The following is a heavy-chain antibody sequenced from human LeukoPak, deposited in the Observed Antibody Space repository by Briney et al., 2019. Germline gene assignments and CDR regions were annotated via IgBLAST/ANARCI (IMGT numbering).Heavy chain of an antibody. CDR1: GYTFTSYF. J-gene: IGHJ4*02. V-gene: IGHV1-46*01. CDR2: INPSGGST. D-gene: IGHD4-17*01. Sequence: GASVKVSCKASGYTFTSYFMHWVRQAPGQGLEWMGIINPSGGSTSHAQKFQGRVTMTRDTSTSTVYMELSSLRSEDTAVYYCARAPSTVTFDYWGQGTLVTVSS. CDR3: ARAPSTVTFDY.